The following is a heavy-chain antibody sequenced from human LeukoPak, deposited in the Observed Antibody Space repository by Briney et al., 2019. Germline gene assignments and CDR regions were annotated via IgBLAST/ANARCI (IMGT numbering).Heavy chain of an antibody. CDR2: INPNSGNT. J-gene: IGHJ5*02. V-gene: IGHV1-18*01. Sequence: ASVKVSCKASGYTFTSYGISWVRQAPGQGLEWMGWINPNSGNTNYAQKLQGRVTMTTDTSTSTAYMELRSLRSDDTAVYYCARARYDILTGYSPVGRFDPWGQGTLVTVSS. CDR1: GYTFTSYG. CDR3: ARARYDILTGYSPVGRFDP. D-gene: IGHD3-9*01.